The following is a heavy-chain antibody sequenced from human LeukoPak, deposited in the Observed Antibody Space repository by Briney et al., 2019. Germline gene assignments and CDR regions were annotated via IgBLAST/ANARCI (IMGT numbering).Heavy chain of an antibody. V-gene: IGHV4-59*13. CDR1: GGSISSYY. Sequence: PSETLSLTCTVSGGSISSYYWTWIRQPPGKGLQWIGDIYITGSTNYNPYLKRRVTISVDTSKNQFSLRLSSVTAADTAVYYCARVRIDETSYDASDVWGLGTMVTVSS. D-gene: IGHD5-24*01. J-gene: IGHJ3*01. CDR3: ARVRIDETSYDASDV. CDR2: IYITGST.